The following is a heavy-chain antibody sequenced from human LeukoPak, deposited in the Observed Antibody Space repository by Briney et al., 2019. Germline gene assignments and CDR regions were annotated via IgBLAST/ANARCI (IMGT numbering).Heavy chain of an antibody. D-gene: IGHD5-24*01. CDR3: ASWDGYNSRAFDI. CDR2: INHSGST. CDR1: GGSFSGYY. V-gene: IGHV4-34*01. J-gene: IGHJ3*02. Sequence: SETLSLTCAVYGGSFSGYYWSWIRQPPGKGLEWIGEINHSGSTNYNPSLKSRVTISVDTSKNHFSLKLSSVTAADTAVYYCASWDGYNSRAFDIWGQGTMVTVSS.